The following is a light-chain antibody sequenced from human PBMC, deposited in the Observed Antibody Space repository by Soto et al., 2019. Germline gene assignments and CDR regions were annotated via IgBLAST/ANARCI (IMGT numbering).Light chain of an antibody. CDR3: QQYNHWPT. J-gene: IGKJ2*01. CDR2: DAS. Sequence: EVVLTQXPATLSVSPGERATLSCRAGQSVNNKLAWYQQTPGQPPRLLIYDASTRATGVPGRFSGSGSGTEFTLTISSLQSEDFAVYYCQQYNHWPTFGQGTKLEIK. V-gene: IGKV3-15*01. CDR1: QSVNNK.